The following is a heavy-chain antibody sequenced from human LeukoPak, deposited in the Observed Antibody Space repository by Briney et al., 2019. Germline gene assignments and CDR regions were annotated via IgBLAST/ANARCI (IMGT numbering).Heavy chain of an antibody. J-gene: IGHJ3*02. CDR1: EYTFTGYY. Sequence: ASVKVSCKASEYTFTGYYIHWVRQAPGQGLEWMEWINPYSGGTNYAQKFQDRVTMTRDTSISTVYMELTRLRSDDMAVYYCARDLAFGEMVTNRGAFDIWGQGTLVTVSS. D-gene: IGHD5-24*01. CDR2: INPYSGGT. CDR3: ARDLAFGEMVTNRGAFDI. V-gene: IGHV1-2*02.